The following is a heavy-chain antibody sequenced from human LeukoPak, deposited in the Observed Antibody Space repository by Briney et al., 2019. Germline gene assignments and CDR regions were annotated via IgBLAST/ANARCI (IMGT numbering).Heavy chain of an antibody. CDR3: ARRSSGSPPYYFDY. CDR2: IKNKANSYIT. J-gene: IGHJ4*02. V-gene: IGHV3-72*01. Sequence: GGSLRLSCAASGFTFSDHYMDWVRQAPGKGLEWVGRIKNKANSYITEYAASVKGRFTISRDDSKNSLYLQMHSLRAEDTAVYYCARRSSGSPPYYFDYWGQGTLVTVSS. CDR1: GFTFSDHY. D-gene: IGHD1-26*01.